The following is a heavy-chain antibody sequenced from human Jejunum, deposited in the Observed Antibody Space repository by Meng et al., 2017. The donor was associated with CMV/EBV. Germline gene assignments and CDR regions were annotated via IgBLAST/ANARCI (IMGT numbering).Heavy chain of an antibody. CDR2: ISWDGRNI. D-gene: IGHD5-24*01. Sequence: YWVRQPPGKSLEWVSLISWDGRNIEYGQSVGGRFTITTDESMSMVYMDLSSLRSEDTAVYYCAREHRRDGDDPGSQAQAYYFDYWGQGSLVTVSS. J-gene: IGHJ4*02. V-gene: IGHV3-43*01. CDR3: AREHRRDGDDPGSQAQAYYFDY.